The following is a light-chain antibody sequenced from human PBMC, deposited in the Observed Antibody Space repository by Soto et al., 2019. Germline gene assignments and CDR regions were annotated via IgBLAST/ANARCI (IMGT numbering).Light chain of an antibody. CDR2: DVN. Sequence: QSALTQPRSVSGSPGQSVTISCTGTSSDVDGYNLVSWYQQHPGKVPKLIIYDVNKRPSGVPDRFTGSESGNTASLTISGLQAEDEADYYCCSYAGTYPYVFGTGTKVTVL. V-gene: IGLV2-11*02. CDR1: SSDVDGYNL. CDR3: CSYAGTYPYV. J-gene: IGLJ1*01.